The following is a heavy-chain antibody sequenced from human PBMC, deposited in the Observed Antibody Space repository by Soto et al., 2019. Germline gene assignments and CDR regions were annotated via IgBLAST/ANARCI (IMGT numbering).Heavy chain of an antibody. V-gene: IGHV3-7*05. CDR2: IKQDGSEK. D-gene: IGHD3-22*01. J-gene: IGHJ4*02. Sequence: PGGSLRLSCAASGFTFSSYWMSWVRQAPGKGLEWVANIKQDGSEKYYVDSVKGRFTISRDNAKNSPYLQMNSLRAEDTAVYYCARDPGVYYYDSSGYYGIDYWGQGTLVTVSS. CDR1: GFTFSSYW. CDR3: ARDPGVYYYDSSGYYGIDY.